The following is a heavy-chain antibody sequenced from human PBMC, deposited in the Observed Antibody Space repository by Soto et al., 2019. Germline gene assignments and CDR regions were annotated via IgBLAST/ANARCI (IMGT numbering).Heavy chain of an antibody. V-gene: IGHV1-3*01. CDR1: GYTFSAYT. CDR2: INAGSGNT. Sequence: QAQLVQSGAEMKKPGASVKVSCKATGYTFSAYTMNWVRQAPGQSLEWMGWINAGSGNTKYSQNFQGRVSITRDTSASTVYMELTGLTSEDTAVYXXXXXXXXXGPRANDALDIWGQGT. CDR3: XXXXXXXGPRANDALDI. J-gene: IGHJ3*02.